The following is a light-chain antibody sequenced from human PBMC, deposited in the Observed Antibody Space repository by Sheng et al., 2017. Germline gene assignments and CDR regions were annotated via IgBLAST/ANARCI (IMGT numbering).Light chain of an antibody. CDR2: GAS. V-gene: IGKV3-15*01. CDR3: QHYNKWPPIT. CDR1: QSVSNN. J-gene: IGKJ5*01. Sequence: EIVMTQSPATLSVSPGERATLSCRASQSVSNNLVWYQQKPGLPPRLLIYGASTRAIDIPARFSGSGSGTEFTLTISSLQSEDFALYFCQHYNKWPPITFGQGTRLEIK.